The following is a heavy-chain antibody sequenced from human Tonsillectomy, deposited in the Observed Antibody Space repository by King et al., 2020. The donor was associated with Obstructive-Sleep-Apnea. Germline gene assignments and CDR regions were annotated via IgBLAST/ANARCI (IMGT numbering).Heavy chain of an antibody. J-gene: IGHJ4*02. V-gene: IGHV3-64D*09. Sequence: VQLVESGGGLVQPGGSLRLSCSASGFTFSSYAMHWVRQAPGKGLEYVSAISSNGGSTYYADSVKGRFTISRDKSKNTLYLQMSRRRAEDTAVYYFVKGRTGFDYWGQGTLVTVSS. CDR2: ISSNGGST. CDR3: VKGRTGFDY. CDR1: GFTFSSYA. D-gene: IGHD1-14*01.